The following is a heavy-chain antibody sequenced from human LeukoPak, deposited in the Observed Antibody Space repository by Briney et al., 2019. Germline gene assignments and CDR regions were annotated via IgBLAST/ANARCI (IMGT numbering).Heavy chain of an antibody. Sequence: GGSLRLSCATSGFTVSSNYMTWVRQAPGKGLEWVSVIYSGGGTRYADSVKGRFTISRDNSKNTLYLQMNSLRAEDTAVYYCASDSSSWYTWIDYWGQGTLVTVSS. V-gene: IGHV3-53*01. CDR1: GFTVSSNY. CDR2: IYSGGGT. D-gene: IGHD6-13*01. J-gene: IGHJ4*02. CDR3: ASDSSSWYTWIDY.